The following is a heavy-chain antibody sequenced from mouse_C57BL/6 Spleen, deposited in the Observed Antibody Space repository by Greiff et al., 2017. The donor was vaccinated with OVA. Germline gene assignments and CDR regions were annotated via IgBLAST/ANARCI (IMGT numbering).Heavy chain of an antibody. CDR2: INPSTGGT. CDR3: ARGGLDY. Sequence: EVQLQQSGPELVKPGASVKMSCKASGYSFTGYYMNWVKQSPEKSLEWIGEINPSTGGTTYNQKFKAKATLTVDKSSSTAYMRRKSLTSEDSAVYYCARGGLDYWGQGTTLTVSS. J-gene: IGHJ2*01. D-gene: IGHD3-3*01. CDR1: GYSFTGYY. V-gene: IGHV1-42*01.